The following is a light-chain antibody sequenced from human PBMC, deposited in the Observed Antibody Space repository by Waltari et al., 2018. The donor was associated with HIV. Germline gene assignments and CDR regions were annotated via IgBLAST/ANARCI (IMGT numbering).Light chain of an antibody. V-gene: IGKV4-1*01. CDR1: QSILYSSNNQNY. CDR3: QHYYHVPYT. J-gene: IGKJ2*01. Sequence: DVVVTQSPDSLAVSLGERATLNCRSSQSILYSSNNQNYLAWYQQKPGQRPKLLIYWASARQSGVPDRFSGNGSGTDFTLTISSLQAEDVAVYYCQHYYHVPYTFGLGTKLEIK. CDR2: WAS.